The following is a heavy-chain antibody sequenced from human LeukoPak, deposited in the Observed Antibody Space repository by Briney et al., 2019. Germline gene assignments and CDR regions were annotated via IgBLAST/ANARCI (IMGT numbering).Heavy chain of an antibody. CDR2: IWHDGTNK. CDR1: GFTFSSYG. J-gene: IGHJ4*02. Sequence: GGSLRLSCAASGFTFSSYGMHWVRQAPGKGLEWVAFIWHDGTNKYYADSVKGRFTISRDDSKNTLYLQMNSLRADDTAVYYCARAETLAYCGGDCYSSFLLFDYWGQGTLVTVSS. CDR3: ARAETLAYCGGDCYSSFLLFDY. D-gene: IGHD2-21*01. V-gene: IGHV3-30*02.